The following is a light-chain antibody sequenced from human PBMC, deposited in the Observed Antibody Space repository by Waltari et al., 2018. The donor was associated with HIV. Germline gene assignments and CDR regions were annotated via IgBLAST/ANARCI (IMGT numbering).Light chain of an antibody. CDR1: SGSIATNY. V-gene: IGLV6-57*01. CDR2: EDN. CDR3: QSYDNTDVG. J-gene: IGLJ2*01. Sequence: NFILTQPHSVSESPGKTVTIPCTRSSGSIATNYAQWYQLRPGTSPTTVIYEDNQRTSGVPGRFSGSIDRSSNSASLTISGLKTEDEADYYCQSYDNTDVGFGGGTKLTVL.